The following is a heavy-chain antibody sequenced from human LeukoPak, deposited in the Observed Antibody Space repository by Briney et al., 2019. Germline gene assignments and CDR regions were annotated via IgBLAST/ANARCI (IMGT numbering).Heavy chain of an antibody. CDR1: GGTFSSYA. Sequence: SVKVSCKASGGTFSSYAISWAGQAPGQGLEWMGGIIPIFGTANYAQKFQGRVTITADESTSTAYMELSSLSSEDTAVYYCARDAGYCSGGSCYHDDYWGQGTLVTVSS. V-gene: IGHV1-69*13. D-gene: IGHD2-15*01. CDR2: IIPIFGTA. J-gene: IGHJ4*02. CDR3: ARDAGYCSGGSCYHDDY.